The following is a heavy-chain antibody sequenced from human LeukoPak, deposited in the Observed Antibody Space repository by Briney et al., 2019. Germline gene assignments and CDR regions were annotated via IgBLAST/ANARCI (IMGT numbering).Heavy chain of an antibody. CDR1: GGSFSDYY. CDR3: ASTSSHYYDSSGYYY. V-gene: IGHV4-34*01. Sequence: PSETLSLTCAVSGGSFSDYYWSWIRQSPGRGLEWIGEINQSGSTDYNPSLKSRVIISMDTSKTQFSLKLSSVTAADTAVYYCASTSSHYYDSSGYYYWGQGTLVTVSS. CDR2: INQSGST. D-gene: IGHD3-22*01. J-gene: IGHJ4*02.